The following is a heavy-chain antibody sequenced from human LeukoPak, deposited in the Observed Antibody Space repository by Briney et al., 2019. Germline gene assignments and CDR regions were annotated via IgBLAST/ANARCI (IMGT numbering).Heavy chain of an antibody. Sequence: GASVKVSCKASGYTFTSYGISWVRQAPGQGLEWMGWINPNSGGTNYAQKFQGRVTMTRDTSISTAYMELSRLRSDDTAVYYCARGGSRDIVLMVYAMLMGVFDYWGQGTLVTVSS. CDR3: ARGGSRDIVLMVYAMLMGVFDY. D-gene: IGHD2-8*01. CDR2: INPNSGGT. V-gene: IGHV1-2*02. CDR1: GYTFTSYG. J-gene: IGHJ4*02.